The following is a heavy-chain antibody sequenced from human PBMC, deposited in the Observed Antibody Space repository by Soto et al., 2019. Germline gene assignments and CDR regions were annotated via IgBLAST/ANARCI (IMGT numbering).Heavy chain of an antibody. CDR2: ISGSGGST. J-gene: IGHJ4*02. CDR3: AKDRTEADGSLDY. CDR1: GFTFSSYS. V-gene: IGHV3-23*01. Sequence: GGSLRLSCAASGFTFSSYSMSWVRQAPGKGLEWVSAISGSGGSTYYADSVKGRFTISRDNSKNTLYLQMNSLRAEDTAVYYCAKDRTEADGSLDYWGQGTLVTVSS.